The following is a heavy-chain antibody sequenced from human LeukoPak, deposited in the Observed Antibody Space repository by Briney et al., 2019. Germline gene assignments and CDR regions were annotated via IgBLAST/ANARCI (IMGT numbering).Heavy chain of an antibody. D-gene: IGHD3-9*01. V-gene: IGHV4-61*02. CDR2: IYTSGST. CDR1: GGSISSGSYY. J-gene: IGHJ5*02. Sequence: SQTLSLTCTVSGGSISSGSYYWSWLRQPAGKGLEWIGRIYTSGSTNYNPSLKSRVTISVDTSKNQFSLKLSSVTAADTAVYYCARGNDILTGSNWFDPWGQGTLVTVSS. CDR3: ARGNDILTGSNWFDP.